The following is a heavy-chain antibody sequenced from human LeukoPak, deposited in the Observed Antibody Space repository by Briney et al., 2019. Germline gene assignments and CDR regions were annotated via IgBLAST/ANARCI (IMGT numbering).Heavy chain of an antibody. V-gene: IGHV3-11*01. J-gene: IGHJ5*02. D-gene: IGHD3-22*01. CDR2: ISSSGSTI. CDR3: ARENFGYYDSSGYYSPNWFDP. CDR1: GFTFSDYY. Sequence: GGFLRLSCAASGFTFSDYYMSWIRQAPGKGLEWVSYISSSGSTIYYADSVKGRFTISRDNAKNSLYLQMNSLRAEDTAVYYCARENFGYYDSSGYYSPNWFDPWGQGTLVTVSS.